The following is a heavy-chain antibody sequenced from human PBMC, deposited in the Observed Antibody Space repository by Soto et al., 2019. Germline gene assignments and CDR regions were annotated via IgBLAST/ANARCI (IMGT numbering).Heavy chain of an antibody. CDR2: LYYSGST. D-gene: IGHD2-2*02. J-gene: IGHJ4*02. CDR3: ARNNRGHCSSPNCYTDY. V-gene: IGHV4-39*01. CDR1: VGSISISSYS. Sequence: SETLGVRCTISVGSISISSYSWGWIRQPPEKGLEWIGSLYYSGSTYYNPSLKSRVTISVDTSKNMFSLKLRSVTAADTAVYYCARNNRGHCSSPNCYTDYWGQGTMVTVSS.